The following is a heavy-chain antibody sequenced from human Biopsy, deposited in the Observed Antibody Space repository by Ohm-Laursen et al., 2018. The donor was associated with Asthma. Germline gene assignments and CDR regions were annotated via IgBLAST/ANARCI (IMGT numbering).Heavy chain of an antibody. V-gene: IGHV1-3*01. Sequence: ASVKVSCNASGYTFINYAIHWVRQAPGQRLEWMGWINAGDGNTKYSEKFQGRVTITRDTSASTAYMDLSSLRSEDTAVYYCARTYYDFLTGQINDALAMWGQGTVVTVSS. CDR2: INAGDGNT. D-gene: IGHD3-9*01. CDR3: ARTYYDFLTGQINDALAM. J-gene: IGHJ3*02. CDR1: GYTFINYA.